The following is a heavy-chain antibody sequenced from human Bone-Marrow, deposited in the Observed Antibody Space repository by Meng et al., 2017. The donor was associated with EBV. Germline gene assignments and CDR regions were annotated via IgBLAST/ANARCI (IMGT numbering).Heavy chain of an antibody. Sequence: LQLGAGVKKPGSSVKVSCRTSGGTFRSDAVSWVRKAPGQGLEWMGGLIPMVGAPHYAQKFQGRVTIIADESTSTHSMELNSLRSEDTAMYYCASESGRGFTPDYWGQGTLVTVSS. CDR2: LIPMVGAP. J-gene: IGHJ4*02. D-gene: IGHD3-10*01. CDR1: GGTFRSDA. CDR3: ASESGRGFTPDY. V-gene: IGHV1-69*01.